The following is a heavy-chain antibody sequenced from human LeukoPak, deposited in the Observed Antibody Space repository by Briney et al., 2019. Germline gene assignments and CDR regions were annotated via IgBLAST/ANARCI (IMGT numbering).Heavy chain of an antibody. D-gene: IGHD5-24*01. CDR3: ARCRDGYKHFDY. Sequence: PGGSLRLSCAASGFTFSSYYMSWVRQAPGKGLEWVANIKHDGSEKFYVDSVKGRFPISRDNAKNSLYLQMNSLRAEDTAVYYCARCRDGYKHFDYWGQGILVTVSS. CDR2: IKHDGSEK. J-gene: IGHJ4*02. CDR1: GFTFSSYY. V-gene: IGHV3-7*01.